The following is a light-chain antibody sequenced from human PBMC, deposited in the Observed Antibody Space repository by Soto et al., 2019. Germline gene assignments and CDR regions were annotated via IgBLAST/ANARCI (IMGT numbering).Light chain of an antibody. V-gene: IGLV2-14*01. Sequence: APQSGSPGQADTTSSPGTTRDVGGYNYVSWYQQHPGKAPKLMIYDVSNRPSGVSNRFSGSKSGNTASLTISGLQAEDEADYYCSSYTSTRGVFGTGTKVTVL. CDR1: TRDVGGYNY. J-gene: IGLJ1*01. CDR3: SSYTSTRGV. CDR2: DVS.